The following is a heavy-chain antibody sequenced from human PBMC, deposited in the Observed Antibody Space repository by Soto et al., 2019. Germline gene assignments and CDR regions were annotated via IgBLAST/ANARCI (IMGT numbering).Heavy chain of an antibody. V-gene: IGHV3-23*01. CDR1: GFPFAPST. J-gene: IGHJ4*02. CDR2: ISVSVGST. D-gene: IGHD2-21*02. Sequence: PGGSLRLSCGVSGFPFAPSTMGRVRQAAGKGLEWVSTISVSVGSTYSADSVQGRFTVSSDISDNTLFLRMTSLTADDTAVYFCAKRDVPHSTSNAYFYDHWGRGVLVTVSS. CDR3: AKRDVPHSTSNAYFYDH.